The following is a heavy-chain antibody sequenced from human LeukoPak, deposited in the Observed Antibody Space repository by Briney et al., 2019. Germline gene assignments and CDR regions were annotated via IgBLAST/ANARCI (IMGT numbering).Heavy chain of an antibody. J-gene: IGHJ6*04. CDR3: ACLVGATQDV. V-gene: IGHV3-21*01. CDR2: ISSTSTYI. CDR1: GFTFSSYS. Sequence: AGSLRLSCAASGFTFSSYSMNWVRQAPGKGLEWVSSISSTSTYIYYADSVKGRFTISRDNAKNSLYLQMNSLRAEDTAVYYCACLVGATQDVWGKGTTVIVSS. D-gene: IGHD1-26*01.